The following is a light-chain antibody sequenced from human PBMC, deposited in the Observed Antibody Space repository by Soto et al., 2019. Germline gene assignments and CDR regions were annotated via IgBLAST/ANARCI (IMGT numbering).Light chain of an antibody. CDR3: QQYNSYSRT. J-gene: IGKJ1*01. V-gene: IGKV1-5*01. CDR1: QSISSW. Sequence: DIQITQSPSTLSASVGDRVTITCRASQSISSWLAWYQQKPGKAPKLLIYDASSLESGVPSRFSGSGSGTEFTLTISSLQPDDFETYYCQQYNSYSRTFGQGTQVDIK. CDR2: DAS.